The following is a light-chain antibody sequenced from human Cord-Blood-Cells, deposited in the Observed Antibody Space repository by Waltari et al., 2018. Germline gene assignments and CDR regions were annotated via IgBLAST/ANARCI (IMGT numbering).Light chain of an antibody. Sequence: DIVMAQTPDAPPVSVGDRAIIPCKPRQSVLYSSNNKNYLAWYQKKPGQPPKLLIYWASTRESGVPDRFSGSGSGTDFTLTISSLQAEDVAVYYCQQYYSTPWTFGQGNKVEIK. CDR1: QSVLYSSNNKNY. J-gene: IGKJ1*01. CDR2: WAS. V-gene: IGKV4-1*01. CDR3: QQYYSTPWT.